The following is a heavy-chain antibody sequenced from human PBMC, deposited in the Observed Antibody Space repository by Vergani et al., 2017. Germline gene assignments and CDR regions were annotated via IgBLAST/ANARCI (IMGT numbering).Heavy chain of an antibody. D-gene: IGHD3-10*01. V-gene: IGHV5-51*03. Sequence: EVQLVPSGAEVKKPGESLKISCQGSGYSITNFWIGWVRQRPGRGLEWMGIIYPGDSEVKYNPTFRGQVIFSVDTSVNTAYLQWRSLQASDTATYFCASGGHGSENGGALQLWGQGTNITVSS. CDR3: ASGGHGSENGGALQL. CDR2: IYPGDSEV. J-gene: IGHJ3*01. CDR1: GYSITNFW.